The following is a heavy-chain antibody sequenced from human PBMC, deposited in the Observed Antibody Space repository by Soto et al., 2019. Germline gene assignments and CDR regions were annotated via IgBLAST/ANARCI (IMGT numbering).Heavy chain of an antibody. J-gene: IGHJ4*01. CDR3: ASVPYYDILTGSYDEN. CDR2: IIPVLRKV. CDR1: GGAFRSNA. Sequence: VKVSCKDSGGAFRSNAINWVRQAPGRGLEWMGGIIPVLRKVNYAQKFQGRVTITADESTNTVYMGLTSLRSEDTAMYYCASVPYYDILTGSYDENWGRGTLVTVSS. V-gene: IGHV1-69*01. D-gene: IGHD3-9*01.